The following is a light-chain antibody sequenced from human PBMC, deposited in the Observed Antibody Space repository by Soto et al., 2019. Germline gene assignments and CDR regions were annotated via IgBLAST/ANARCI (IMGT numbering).Light chain of an antibody. V-gene: IGLV1-44*01. CDR2: SDN. J-gene: IGLJ3*02. CDR3: ATWDDSRGV. CDR1: SSNIGSNT. Sequence: QPVLTQPPSASGTPGQRVTISCSGSSSNIGSNTVNWYQQLPGTAPKLLIYSDNQRPSGVPDRFSGSKSGTSASLAISGLQSDDAADYYCATWDDSRGVFGGGTKVTVL.